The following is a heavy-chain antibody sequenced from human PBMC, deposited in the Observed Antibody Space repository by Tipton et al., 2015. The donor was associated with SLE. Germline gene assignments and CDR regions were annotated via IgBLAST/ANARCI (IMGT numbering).Heavy chain of an antibody. CDR2: ISGSGGST. CDR1: GFTVSSNY. CDR3: AKDPAAGTGTY. Sequence: SLRLSCAASGFTVSSNYMSWVRQAPGKGLEWVSAISGSGGSTYYADSVKGRFTISRDNSKNTLYLQMNSLRAEGTAVYYCAKDPAAGTGTYWGQGTLVTVSS. J-gene: IGHJ4*02. D-gene: IGHD6-13*01. V-gene: IGHV3-23*01.